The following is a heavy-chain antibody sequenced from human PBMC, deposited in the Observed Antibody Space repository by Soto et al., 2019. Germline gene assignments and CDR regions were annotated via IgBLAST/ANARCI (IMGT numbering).Heavy chain of an antibody. CDR3: ARFVRHQLPTIDY. D-gene: IGHD1-26*01. CDR2: MNPSSGYT. Sequence: QVQLMQSGAEVKKPGASVRVSCKASGYTFTDYDINWVRLATGQGLEWMGWMNPSSGYTGYAQKFQGRVTMTWDTSISTAYMELSSLTSADTAVYYCARFVRHQLPTIDYWGQGALVTVSS. J-gene: IGHJ4*02. V-gene: IGHV1-8*01. CDR1: GYTFTDYD.